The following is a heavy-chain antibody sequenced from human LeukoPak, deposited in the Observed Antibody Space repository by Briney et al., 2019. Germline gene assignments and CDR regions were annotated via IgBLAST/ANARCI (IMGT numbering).Heavy chain of an antibody. CDR1: GFTFSTYA. CDR2: ISASGGST. V-gene: IGHV3-23*01. CDR3: AREASSYWYFDL. J-gene: IGHJ2*01. Sequence: PGGSLRLSCAASGFTFSTYAMSWVRQAPGKGLEWVSAISASGGSTYYADSVKGRFTFSRDNSKNTLYLQMNSPRADDTALYYCAREASSYWYFDLWGRGTLVTVSS. D-gene: IGHD3-10*01.